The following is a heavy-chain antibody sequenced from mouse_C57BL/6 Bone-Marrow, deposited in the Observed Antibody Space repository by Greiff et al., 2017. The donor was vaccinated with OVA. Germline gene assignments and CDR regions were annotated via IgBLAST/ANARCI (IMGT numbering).Heavy chain of an antibody. V-gene: IGHV1-66*01. J-gene: IGHJ4*01. Sequence: QVQLQQSGPELVKPGASVKISCKASGYSFTSYYIHWVKQRPGQGLEWIGWIYPGSGNTKYNEKFKGKATLTADTSSSTAYMQLSSLTSEDSAVYYCARGEDYLYAMDYWGQGTSVTVSS. D-gene: IGHD5-5*01. CDR1: GYSFTSYY. CDR3: ARGEDYLYAMDY. CDR2: IYPGSGNT.